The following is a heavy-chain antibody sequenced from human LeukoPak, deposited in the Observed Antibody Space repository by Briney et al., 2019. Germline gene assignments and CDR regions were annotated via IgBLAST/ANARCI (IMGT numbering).Heavy chain of an antibody. J-gene: IGHJ4*02. CDR3: ARYGGGYSGPIYFDY. Sequence: SETLSLTCTVSGGSISSYYWSWIRQPPGKGLEWIGYIYYSGSTNYNPSLKSRVTISVDTSKNQFSLKLSSVTAADTAVYYCARYGGGYSGPIYFDYWGQGTLVTVSS. D-gene: IGHD5-12*01. CDR1: GGSISSYY. CDR2: IYYSGST. V-gene: IGHV4-59*01.